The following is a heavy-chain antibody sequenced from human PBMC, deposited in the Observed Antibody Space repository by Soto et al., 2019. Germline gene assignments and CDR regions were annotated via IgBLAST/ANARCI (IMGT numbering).Heavy chain of an antibody. Sequence: GGSLRLSCAASGFTFTRYSMNWVRQAPGKGLEWVSSISSTTNYIYYGDSMKGRFTISRDNAKNSLYLEMNSLRAEDTAVYYCAKDGASYYYYGMDVWGQGTTVTVSS. V-gene: IGHV3-21*06. CDR3: AKDGASYYYYGMDV. D-gene: IGHD3-10*01. CDR1: GFTFTRYS. J-gene: IGHJ6*02. CDR2: ISSTTNYI.